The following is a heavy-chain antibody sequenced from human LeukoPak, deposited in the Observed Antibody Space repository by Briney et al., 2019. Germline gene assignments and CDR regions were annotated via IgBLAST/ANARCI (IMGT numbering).Heavy chain of an antibody. V-gene: IGHV1-18*01. J-gene: IGHJ4*02. CDR3: ARDAHYYYDSSGYYPYFDS. CDR1: GYTFTSYG. D-gene: IGHD3-22*01. Sequence: ASVKVSCKASGYTFTSYGISWVRQAPGQGLEWMGWISPYNGNTNYAQKLQGRVTMTTDTSTSTAYMELRSLRSDDTAVYYCARDAHYYYDSSGYYPYFDSWGQGTLVTVSS. CDR2: ISPYNGNT.